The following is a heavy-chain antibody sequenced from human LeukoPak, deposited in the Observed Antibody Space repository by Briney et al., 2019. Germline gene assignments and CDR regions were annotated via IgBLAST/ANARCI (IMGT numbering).Heavy chain of an antibody. CDR2: ISPRSGAT. CDR3: ARDVIMGGSQGWFDP. Sequence: ASVKVSCKASGYSFIDYHIHWVRQAPGQGLECVGWISPRSGATKYYIERFQGRFTMTRDTSISTAYMELSGLTYDDTAMYFCARDVIMGGSQGWFDPWGQGTLVTVSS. J-gene: IGHJ5*02. D-gene: IGHD2-8*01. CDR1: GYSFIDYH. V-gene: IGHV1-2*02.